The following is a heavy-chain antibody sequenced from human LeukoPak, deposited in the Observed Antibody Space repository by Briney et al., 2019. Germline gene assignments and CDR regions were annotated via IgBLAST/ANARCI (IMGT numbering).Heavy chain of an antibody. CDR2: INHSGST. D-gene: IGHD3-3*01. Sequence: PSETLSLTCAVYGGSFSGYYWSWIRQPPGKGLEWIGEINHSGSTNYNPSLKSRVTISVDTSKNQFSLKLSSVTAADTAVYYCARLFGEYDFWSDDYYMDVWGKGPRSPSP. J-gene: IGHJ6*03. V-gene: IGHV4-34*01. CDR3: ARLFGEYDFWSDDYYMDV. CDR1: GGSFSGYY.